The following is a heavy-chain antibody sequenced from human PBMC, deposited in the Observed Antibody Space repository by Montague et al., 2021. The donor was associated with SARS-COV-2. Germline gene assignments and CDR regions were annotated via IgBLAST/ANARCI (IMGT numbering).Heavy chain of an antibody. CDR2: ISDSGST. D-gene: IGHD2-15*01. CDR1: GGSISSFY. Sequence: SETLSLTCTVSGGSISSFYWSWLRQPPGKGLEWIGYISDSGSTNYNPSLTSRVTMSVDTSKNQFSLKVNSVTAADTAVYYCARHYSATLPADYWGQGTLVTVSS. CDR3: ARHYSATLPADY. J-gene: IGHJ4*02. V-gene: IGHV4-59*08.